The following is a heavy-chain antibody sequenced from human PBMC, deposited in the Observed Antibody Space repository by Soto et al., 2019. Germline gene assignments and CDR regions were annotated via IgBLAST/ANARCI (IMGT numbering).Heavy chain of an antibody. D-gene: IGHD2-8*01. CDR1: GGTFSSYS. CDR3: ASPRGYCTNGVCYTRSYRALDY. CDR2: IIPIFGTA. Sequence: SVKVSCKASGGTFSSYSISWVRQAPGQGLECMGWIIPIFGTANYAQKFQGRVTITADESTSTAYMELSSLRSEDTAVYYCASPRGYCTNGVCYTRSYRALDYWGQGTLVTVSS. J-gene: IGHJ4*02. V-gene: IGHV1-69*13.